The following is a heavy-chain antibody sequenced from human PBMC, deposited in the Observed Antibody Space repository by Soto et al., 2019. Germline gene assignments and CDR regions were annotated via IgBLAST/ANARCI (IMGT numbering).Heavy chain of an antibody. CDR3: ARRSGADFDY. J-gene: IGHJ4*02. CDR2: ISYDGSNK. Sequence: QVQLVESGGGVVQPGRSLRLSCAASGFTFSAYALHWVRQAPGKGLEWVAVISYDGSNKYYADSVQGRFTISRDNSKNTLYLEMNSLRGEDTAVYYFARRSGADFDYWGQGTLVSVSS. V-gene: IGHV3-30-3*01. CDR1: GFTFSAYA. D-gene: IGHD1-1*01.